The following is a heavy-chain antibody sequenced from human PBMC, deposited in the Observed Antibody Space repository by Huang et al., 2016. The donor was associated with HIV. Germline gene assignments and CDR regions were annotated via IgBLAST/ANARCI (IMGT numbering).Heavy chain of an antibody. J-gene: IGHJ5*02. CDR3: ARGMVRGVTLNWFDP. D-gene: IGHD3-10*01. CDR1: GFTVSSNY. V-gene: IGHV3-53*02. Sequence: EVQLVETGGGLIQPGGSLRLSCAASGFTVSSNYTSWVRQAPGKGLEWVSVIYSGGSTYYADSVKGRFTIARDNSKNTLYLQMNSLRAEDTAVYYCARGMVRGVTLNWFDPWGQGTLVTVSS. CDR2: IYSGGST.